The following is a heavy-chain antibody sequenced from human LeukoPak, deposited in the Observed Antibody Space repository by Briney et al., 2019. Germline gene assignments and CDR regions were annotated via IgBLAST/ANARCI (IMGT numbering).Heavy chain of an antibody. J-gene: IGHJ3*02. CDR2: IYSGGST. V-gene: IGHV3-53*01. D-gene: IGHD7-27*01. Sequence: GGSLRLSCAASGFTFSNAWMSWVRQAPGKGLEWVSVIYSGGSTYYADSVKGRFIISRDSSENTLYLQMNSLRAEDTAVYYCANLLTVEAFDIWGQGTMVTVSS. CDR1: GFTFSNAW. CDR3: ANLLTVEAFDI.